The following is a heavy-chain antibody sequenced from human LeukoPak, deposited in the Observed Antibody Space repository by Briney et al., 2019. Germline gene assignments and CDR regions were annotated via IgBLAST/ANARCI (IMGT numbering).Heavy chain of an antibody. CDR1: GGSFSGYY. CDR3: ARGRMGSSGWYDDY. D-gene: IGHD6-19*01. Sequence: SETLSLTCAVYGGSFSGYYWSWIRQPPGKGLEWIGEINHSGSTNYNPSLKSRVTISVDTSKNQFSLKLSSVTAADTAVYYCARGRMGSSGWYDDYWGQGTLVTVSS. J-gene: IGHJ4*02. V-gene: IGHV4-34*01. CDR2: INHSGST.